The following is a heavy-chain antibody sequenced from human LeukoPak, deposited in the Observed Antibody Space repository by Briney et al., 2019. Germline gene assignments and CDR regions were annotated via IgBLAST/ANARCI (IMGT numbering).Heavy chain of an antibody. CDR1: GGSFSSNI. CDR2: IVPIFGKT. J-gene: IGHJ5*02. CDR3: ARGGGFTNWFDP. V-gene: IGHV1-69*05. Sequence: ASVKVTCKASGGSFSSNIIGWVRQAPGQGLEWMGGIVPIFGKTKYAQKFQGRVTITTDESSSTAYMELSSLRSDDTAMYYCARGGGFTNWFDPWGQGTLVTVSS.